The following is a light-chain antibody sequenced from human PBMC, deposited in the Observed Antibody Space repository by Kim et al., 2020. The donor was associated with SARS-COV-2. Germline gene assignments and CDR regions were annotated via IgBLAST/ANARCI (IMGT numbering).Light chain of an antibody. J-gene: IGKJ3*01. Sequence: ASVGDRVTITVRASQDINTWLGWYQQKPGKAPELLIYDASNLESGVPSRFSGSGSGTDFTLTISSLQPEDFATYYCQQFNNYPLTFGPGTKVDIK. V-gene: IGKV1D-13*01. CDR2: DAS. CDR3: QQFNNYPLT. CDR1: QDINTW.